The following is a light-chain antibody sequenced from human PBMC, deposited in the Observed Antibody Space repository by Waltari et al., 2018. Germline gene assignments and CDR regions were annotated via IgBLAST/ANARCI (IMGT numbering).Light chain of an antibody. CDR3: YSTDSSSFPL. CDR1: ELPNKY. J-gene: IGLJ3*02. V-gene: IGLV3-10*01. Sequence: SHELTQPPSVSVSPGQTARITCPGDELPNKYIYWYQQKSGQAPVMLIYEDNKRPSGIPERFSGSSSGTLATLTVSGAVVEDEGDYYCYSTDSSSFPLFGGGTRLTVL. CDR2: EDN.